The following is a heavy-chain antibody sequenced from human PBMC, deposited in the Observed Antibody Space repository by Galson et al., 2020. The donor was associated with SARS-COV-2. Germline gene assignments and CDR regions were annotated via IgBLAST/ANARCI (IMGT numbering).Heavy chain of an antibody. J-gene: IGHJ4*02. Sequence: GESLKISCAASGFSFSNYEMNWVRQAPGKGLEWISYISSSGRTIHYADSVKGRFTISRDNAKSSLSLQMNSLRAEDTAVYYCAKEAETDYFDYWGQGTLVTVSS. CDR2: ISSSGRTI. CDR3: AKEAETDYFDY. V-gene: IGHV3-48*03. CDR1: GFSFSNYE.